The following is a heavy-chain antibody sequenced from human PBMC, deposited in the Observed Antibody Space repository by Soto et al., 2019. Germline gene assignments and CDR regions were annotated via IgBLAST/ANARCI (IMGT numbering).Heavy chain of an antibody. V-gene: IGHV3-43*01. J-gene: IGHJ4*02. D-gene: IGHD6-19*01. CDR2: ISWDGGST. CDR1: GFTFDDYT. CDR3: AKDLTSGWYSYYFDY. Sequence: EVQLVESGGVVVQPGGSLRLSCAASGFTFDDYTMHWVRQAPGKGLEWVSLISWDGGSTYYADSVKGRFTISRDNSKNSLYLQMNSLRTEDTALYYCAKDLTSGWYSYYFDYWGQGTLVTVSS.